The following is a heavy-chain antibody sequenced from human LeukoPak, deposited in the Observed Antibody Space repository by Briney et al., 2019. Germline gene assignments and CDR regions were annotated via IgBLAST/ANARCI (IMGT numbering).Heavy chain of an antibody. D-gene: IGHD6-6*01. CDR2: IRSKAYGGTR. V-gene: IGHV3-49*04. J-gene: IGHJ4*02. Sequence: GGSLRLSCTTSGFTFGDYAMNWVRQAPGKGLEWVGFIRSKAYGGTRDYAASVKGRFTISRDDSKNIAYLEMSSLKTEDTAIYYCTREGTYSSSAPFDYWGQGTLVTVSS. CDR3: TREGTYSSSAPFDY. CDR1: GFTFGDYA.